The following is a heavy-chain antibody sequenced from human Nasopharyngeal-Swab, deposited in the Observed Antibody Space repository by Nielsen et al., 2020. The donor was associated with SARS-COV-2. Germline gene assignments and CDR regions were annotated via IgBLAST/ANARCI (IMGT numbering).Heavy chain of an antibody. Sequence: ASVKVSCKPSGYTFTSYGVSWVRQAPGQGREWMGWISPRYGYTNYEQKFQGRVTMTTDTSTSTAYMELRTLRSDDTAVYYCARDMGATFGFDFWGQGTMVTVSS. CDR2: ISPRYGYT. V-gene: IGHV1-18*01. J-gene: IGHJ3*01. CDR1: GYTFTSYG. CDR3: ARDMGATFGFDF. D-gene: IGHD1-26*01.